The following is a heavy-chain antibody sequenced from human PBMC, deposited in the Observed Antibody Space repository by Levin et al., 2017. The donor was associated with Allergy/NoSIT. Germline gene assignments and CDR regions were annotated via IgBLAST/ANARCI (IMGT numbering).Heavy chain of an antibody. V-gene: IGHV3-48*02. J-gene: IGHJ3*02. CDR2: ISSSSSTI. D-gene: IGHD1-1*01. CDR3: ARASRIWNDPPGAFDI. Sequence: PGGSLRLSCAASGFTFSSYSMNWVRQAPGKGLEWVSYISSSSSTIYYADSVKGRFTISRDNAKNSLYLQMNSLRDEDTAVYYCARASRIWNDPPGAFDIWGQGTMVTVSS. CDR1: GFTFSSYS.